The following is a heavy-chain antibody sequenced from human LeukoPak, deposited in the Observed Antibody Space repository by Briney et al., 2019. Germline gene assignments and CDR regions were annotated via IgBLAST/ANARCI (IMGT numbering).Heavy chain of an antibody. CDR1: GFTVSRNY. V-gene: IGHV3-53*01. J-gene: IGHJ4*02. D-gene: IGHD5-18*01. CDR3: ARSGIQLWSYSDY. CDR2: IYSGGNT. Sequence: GGSLRLSCAASGFTVSRNYMSWVRQAPGKGLEWVSVIYSGGNTYYADSVKGRFTISRDNSKNTLYLQMNSLRAEDTAVYYCARSGIQLWSYSDYWGQGTLVTVSS.